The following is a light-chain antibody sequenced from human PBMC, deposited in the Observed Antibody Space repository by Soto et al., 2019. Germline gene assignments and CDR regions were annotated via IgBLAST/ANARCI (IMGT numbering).Light chain of an antibody. CDR1: SFNIGAGYD. CDR3: QSYDSSLSGSLV. J-gene: IGLJ2*01. CDR2: GNS. V-gene: IGLV1-40*01. Sequence: QSVLTQPPSVSGAPGQRVTISCTGSSFNIGAGYDVHWYQQLPGTAPKLLIYGNSNRPSGVPDRFFGSKSGTSASLAITGLQAEDEADYFCQSYDSSLSGSLVFGGGTKVTVL.